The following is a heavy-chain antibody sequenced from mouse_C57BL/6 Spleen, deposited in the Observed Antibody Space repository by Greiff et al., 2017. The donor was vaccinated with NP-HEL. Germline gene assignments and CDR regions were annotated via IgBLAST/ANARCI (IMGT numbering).Heavy chain of an antibody. Sequence: QVQLQQSGAELVKPGASVKMSCKASGYTFTNYTIHWMKQRPGQGLEWIGNIYPRNGSTKYNEKFKGKATLTADKSSSTAYMELSRLTSEDAAVYCCARVGKCYAMDYWGQGTSVTVSS. CDR3: ARVGKCYAMDY. V-gene: IGHV1-78*01. J-gene: IGHJ4*01. CDR1: GYTFTNYT. D-gene: IGHD1-3*01. CDR2: IYPRNGST.